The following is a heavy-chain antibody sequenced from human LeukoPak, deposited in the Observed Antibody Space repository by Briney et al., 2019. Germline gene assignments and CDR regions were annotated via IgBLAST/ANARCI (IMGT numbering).Heavy chain of an antibody. CDR3: AKDKGKYYFDY. CDR2: INTDGSRT. D-gene: IGHD4-23*01. Sequence: GGSLRLSCAASGFTFSNFWMHWVRQAPEMGLVWVSRINTDGSRTNSVKGRFTISRDDSKNTVYLQMNSLRAEDTAVYYCAKDKGKYYFDYWGQGTLVTVSS. CDR1: GFTFSNFW. V-gene: IGHV3-74*01. J-gene: IGHJ4*02.